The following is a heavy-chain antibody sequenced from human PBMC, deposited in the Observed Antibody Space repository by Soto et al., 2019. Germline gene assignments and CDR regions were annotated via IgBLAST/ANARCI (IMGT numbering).Heavy chain of an antibody. CDR2: ISSSSSYI. D-gene: IGHD3-10*01. Sequence: GGSLRLSCAASGFTFSSYSMNWVRQAPGKGLEWVSSISSSSSYIYYADSVKGRFTISRDNAKNSLYLQMNSLRAEDTAVYYCARGAKGTMVNAFDIWGQGTMVTVSS. CDR3: ARGAKGTMVNAFDI. CDR1: GFTFSSYS. J-gene: IGHJ3*02. V-gene: IGHV3-21*01.